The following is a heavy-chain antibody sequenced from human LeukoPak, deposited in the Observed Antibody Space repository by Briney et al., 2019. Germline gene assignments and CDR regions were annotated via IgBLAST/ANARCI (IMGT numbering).Heavy chain of an antibody. J-gene: IGHJ4*02. D-gene: IGHD2-15*01. CDR2: INTNTGNP. Sequence: GASVKVSCKASGYTFTGYYMHWVRQAPGQGLEWMGWINTNTGNPTYAQGFTGRFVFSLDTSVSTAYLQISSLKAEDTAVYYCARVVEGGEDYWGQGTLVTVSS. CDR3: ARVVEGGEDY. V-gene: IGHV7-4-1*02. CDR1: GYTFTGYY.